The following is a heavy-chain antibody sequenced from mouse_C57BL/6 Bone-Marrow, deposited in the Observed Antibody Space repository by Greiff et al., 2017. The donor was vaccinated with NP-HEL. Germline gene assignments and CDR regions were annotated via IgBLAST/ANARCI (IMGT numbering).Heavy chain of an antibody. CDR3: ARITTVVAHWYFDV. D-gene: IGHD1-1*01. Sequence: QVQLQQSGPGLVQPSQCLSITCTVSGFSLTSYGVHWVRQSPGKGLEWLGVIWSGGSTDYNAAFISRLSISKDNYKSQVFFIMNSRQAYDAAIDYCARITTVVAHWYFDVWGTGTTVTVSS. CDR1: GFSLTSYG. V-gene: IGHV2-2*01. CDR2: IWSGGST. J-gene: IGHJ1*03.